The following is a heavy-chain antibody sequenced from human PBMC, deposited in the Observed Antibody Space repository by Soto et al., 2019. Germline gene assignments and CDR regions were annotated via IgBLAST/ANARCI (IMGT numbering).Heavy chain of an antibody. Sequence: SETLSLTCAVYGGSFSGYYWSWIRQPPGKGLEWIGEINHSGSTNYNPSLKSRVTISVDTSRNQFSLKLSSVTAADTAVYYCARVHRYGILTGLSIGWFDPWGQGTLVTVSS. D-gene: IGHD3-9*01. J-gene: IGHJ5*02. CDR1: GGSFSGYY. V-gene: IGHV4-34*01. CDR3: ARVHRYGILTGLSIGWFDP. CDR2: INHSGST.